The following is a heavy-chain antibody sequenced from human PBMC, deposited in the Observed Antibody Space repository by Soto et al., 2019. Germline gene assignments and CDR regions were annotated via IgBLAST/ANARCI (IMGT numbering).Heavy chain of an antibody. CDR3: ARDTDYGGRYSMDV. J-gene: IGHJ6*02. Sequence: QVQLQESGPGLVKPSETLSLTCTVSGGSISSYFWTWIRQPPGKGLEWIGYIYYGGITKYNPSPMGGVTISVDTSKNQFSLRLNSVTAADTAVYYCARDTDYGGRYSMDVWGQGTTVSVSS. CDR2: IYYGGIT. V-gene: IGHV4-59*01. D-gene: IGHD4-17*01. CDR1: GGSISSYF.